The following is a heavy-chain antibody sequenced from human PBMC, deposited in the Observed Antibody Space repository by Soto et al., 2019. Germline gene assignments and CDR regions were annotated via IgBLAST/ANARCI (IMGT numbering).Heavy chain of an antibody. D-gene: IGHD1-7*01. V-gene: IGHV1-46*01. CDR1: GYTFIRYY. CDR3: ARAQKETTLYYPPGMDV. J-gene: IGHJ6*02. CDR2: INPSGGGA. Sequence: QVQLMQSGAEVKKPGASVRVSCKASGYTFIRYYLHWVRQAPGQGLEWMGIINPSGGGARYAQRFQGRVTMTRDKSTRSVFLELSSLRSEDTAVYYCARAQKETTLYYPPGMDVWGQGTTVTVSS.